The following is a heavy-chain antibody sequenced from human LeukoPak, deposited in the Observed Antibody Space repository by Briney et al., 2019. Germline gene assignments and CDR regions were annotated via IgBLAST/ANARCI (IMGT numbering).Heavy chain of an antibody. V-gene: IGHV4-4*07. CDR1: GGSISNYY. CDR2: IYSNGNT. D-gene: IGHD6-19*01. CDR3: ARGSSGWYYFDN. Sequence: SETLSLTCTVSGGSISNYYWSWIRQPAGKGLEWIGRIYSNGNTNYNPSLKSRVTMSVDTSKNQFSLKLSSVTAADTAVYCCARGSSGWYYFDNWGQGTLVAVSS. J-gene: IGHJ4*02.